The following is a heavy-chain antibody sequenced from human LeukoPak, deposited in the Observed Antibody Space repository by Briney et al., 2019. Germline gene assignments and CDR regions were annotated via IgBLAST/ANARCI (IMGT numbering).Heavy chain of an antibody. Sequence: GSLRLSCADSGFTFSRHWMDWVRQAPGKGLEWIGSIYYSGSTYYNPSLKNRVTMSVDTSKNQFSLKVSSVTAADSAVYYCARRGRQLVFDYWGQGTLVTVSS. J-gene: IGHJ4*02. D-gene: IGHD6-13*01. CDR3: ARRGRQLVFDY. CDR2: IYYSGST. V-gene: IGHV4-39*01. CDR1: GFTFSRHW.